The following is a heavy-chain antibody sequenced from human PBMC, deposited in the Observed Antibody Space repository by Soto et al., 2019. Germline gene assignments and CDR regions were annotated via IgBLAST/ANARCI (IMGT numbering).Heavy chain of an antibody. D-gene: IGHD6-13*01. Sequence: SETLSLTCAVSGGSISSSNWWSWVRQPPGKGLEWIGEIYHSGSTNYNPSLKSRVTISVDKSKNQFSLNLSSVTAADTAVYYCARADIAVAEYYLDYWGQGALVTVSS. CDR1: GGSISSSNW. J-gene: IGHJ4*02. CDR3: ARADIAVAEYYLDY. CDR2: IYHSGST. V-gene: IGHV4-4*02.